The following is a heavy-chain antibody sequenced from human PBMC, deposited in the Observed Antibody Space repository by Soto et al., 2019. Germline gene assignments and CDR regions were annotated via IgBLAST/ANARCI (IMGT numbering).Heavy chain of an antibody. CDR3: ARDRVNYYYYGMDV. V-gene: IGHV6-1*01. Sequence: PSQTLSLPCAISGDSVSSNSPACNSITQSPSRGLEWLGRTYYRSNWYNDYAVSVKSRITINPDTSKNQFSLKLNSVTPEDTAVYYCARDRVNYYYYGMDVWGQGTTVTVSS. CDR2: TYYRSNWYN. D-gene: IGHD4-4*01. J-gene: IGHJ6*02. CDR1: GDSVSSNSPA.